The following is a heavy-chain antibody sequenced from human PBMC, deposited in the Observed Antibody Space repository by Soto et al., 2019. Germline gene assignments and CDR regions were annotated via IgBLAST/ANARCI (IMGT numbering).Heavy chain of an antibody. CDR2: IYYSGYTKT. CDR3: AREAYILYWFDP. D-gene: IGHD3-9*01. V-gene: IGHV4-59*12. Sequence: SETVSLTCTVSGGSTSSYYWSWMRQSPGKGLEWLGHIYYSGYTKTNYNPSLKSRVTISVDTSKNQFSLQLNSVTPEDTAVYYCAREAYILYWFDPWGQGTLVTVPQ. CDR1: GGSTSSYY. J-gene: IGHJ5*02.